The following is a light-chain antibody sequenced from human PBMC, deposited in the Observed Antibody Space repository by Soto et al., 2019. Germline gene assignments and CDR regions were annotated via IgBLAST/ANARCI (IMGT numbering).Light chain of an antibody. J-gene: IGLJ1*01. CDR1: KIGSKS. CDR3: QVWDSSSDHPYV. V-gene: IGLV3-21*02. Sequence: SYELTQPPSVSVAPGQTARLTCGGNKIGSKSVHWYQQKPGQAPVLVVYDDSDRPSGIPERFSGSNSGNTATLTISRVEAGDEADYYCQVWDSSSDHPYVFGTGTKLTVL. CDR2: DDS.